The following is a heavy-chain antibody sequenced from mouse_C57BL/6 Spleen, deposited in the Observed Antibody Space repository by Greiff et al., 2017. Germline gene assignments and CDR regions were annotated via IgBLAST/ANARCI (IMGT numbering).Heavy chain of an antibody. CDR3: ARYYYGSSYEDWYFDV. CDR2: IDPNSGGT. J-gene: IGHJ1*03. CDR1: GYTFTSYW. V-gene: IGHV1-72*01. D-gene: IGHD1-1*01. Sequence: QVQLQQPGAELVKPGASVKLSCKASGYTFTSYWMHWVKQRPGRGLEWIGRIDPNSGGTKYNEKFKSKATLTVAKPSSTSYMQLSSLTSEDSAVYYCARYYYGSSYEDWYFDVWGTGTTVTVSS.